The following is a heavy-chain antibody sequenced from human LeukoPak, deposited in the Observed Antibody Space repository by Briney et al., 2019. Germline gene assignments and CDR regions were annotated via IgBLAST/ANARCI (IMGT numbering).Heavy chain of an antibody. V-gene: IGHV3-53*01. CDR2: IYSGGST. D-gene: IGHD6-19*01. Sequence: GGSLRLSCAASGFTVSSNYMSWVRQAPGKGLEWVSVIYSGGSTYYADSVKGRFTISRDNSKNTLYLQMNSLRAEDTAVYYCHIAVAADFDYWGQGTLVTVSS. CDR1: GFTVSSNY. J-gene: IGHJ4*02. CDR3: HIAVAADFDY.